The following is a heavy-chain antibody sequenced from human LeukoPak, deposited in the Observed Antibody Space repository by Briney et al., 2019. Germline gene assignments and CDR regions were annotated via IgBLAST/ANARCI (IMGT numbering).Heavy chain of an antibody. CDR2: IYHSGST. CDR3: ARGHDSIKTFGEVIKSRTRWFDP. CDR1: GYSISSYY. D-gene: IGHD3-3*01. J-gene: IGHJ5*02. Sequence: SETLSLTCTVCGYSISSYYWSWLRQPPGKGLEWIGSIYHSGSTYYNASLKSRVTISVDTSKNQFSLKLSSVTAADTAVYYCARGHDSIKTFGEVIKSRTRWFDPWGQGTLVTVSS. V-gene: IGHV4-38-2*02.